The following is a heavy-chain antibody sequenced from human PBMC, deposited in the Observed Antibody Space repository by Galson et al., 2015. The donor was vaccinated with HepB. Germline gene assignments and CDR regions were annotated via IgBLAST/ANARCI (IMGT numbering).Heavy chain of an antibody. D-gene: IGHD3-10*01. CDR2: IGTAGDT. Sequence: SLRLSCAASGFTFSSYDMHWVRQATGKGLEWVSAIGTAGDTYYPGSVKGRFTISRENAKNSLYLQMNSLRAGDTAVYYCARVGSGNELDYWGQGTLVTVPS. CDR3: ARVGSGNELDY. CDR1: GFTFSSYD. J-gene: IGHJ4*02. V-gene: IGHV3-13*01.